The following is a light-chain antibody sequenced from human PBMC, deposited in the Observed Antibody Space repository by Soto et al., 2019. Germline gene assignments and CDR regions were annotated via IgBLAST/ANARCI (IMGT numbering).Light chain of an antibody. CDR3: CSYASSGTLLI. J-gene: IGLJ2*01. V-gene: IGLV2-23*01. Sequence: QSALTQPASVSGSPGQSITISCTGTSSDVGSYNLVSWYQQHPGKAPKLMIYEGSKRPSGVSNRFSGSKSGNTASLTISGLQAEDEADYYCCSYASSGTLLIFGGGTKLTVL. CDR2: EGS. CDR1: SSDVGSYNL.